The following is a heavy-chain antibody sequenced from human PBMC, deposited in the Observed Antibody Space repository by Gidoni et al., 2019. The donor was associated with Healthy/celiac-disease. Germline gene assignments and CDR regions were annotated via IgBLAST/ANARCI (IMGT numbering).Heavy chain of an antibody. J-gene: IGHJ4*02. V-gene: IGHV3-23*01. CDR2: ISGSGGST. CDR1: GLTSSSYA. D-gene: IGHD3-22*01. CDR3: AKESGHYYDRGPGY. Sequence: EVQLLASGGGLVQPGGSLRLSCAASGLTSSSYAVSWVCQAPGKGLEWVSAISGSGGSTYYADSVKGRFTISRDNSKNTLDLQMNSLRAEDTAVYYCAKESGHYYDRGPGYWGQGTLVTVSS.